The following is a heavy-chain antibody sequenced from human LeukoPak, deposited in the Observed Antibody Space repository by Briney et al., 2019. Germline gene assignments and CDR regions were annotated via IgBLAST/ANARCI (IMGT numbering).Heavy chain of an antibody. CDR2: IYPGDSDT. V-gene: IGHV5-51*01. Sequence: GESLKISCKGSGYSFTSYWIGWVRQMPGKGLEWMGIIYPGDSDTRYSPSFQGQVTISADKSISTAYLQWSSLKASDTAMYYCARPRATNIRAASGAFDIWGQGTMVTVSS. CDR1: GYSFTSYW. J-gene: IGHJ3*02. CDR3: ARPRATNIRAASGAFDI. D-gene: IGHD2-8*01.